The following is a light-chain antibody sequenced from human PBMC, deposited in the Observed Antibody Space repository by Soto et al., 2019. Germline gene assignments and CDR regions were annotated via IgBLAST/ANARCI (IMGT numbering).Light chain of an antibody. J-gene: IGLJ1*01. Sequence: QSVLTQPASVSASPRQSITISCTGTRSDVGGYNYVSWYQQHPGKAPKLMIYEVSTRPSGGSNRVAGSKSGNTASLTISGLQAEDEADYYCSSYTSNSTQVFGTGTKVTVL. V-gene: IGLV2-14*01. CDR3: SSYTSNSTQV. CDR1: RSDVGGYNY. CDR2: EVS.